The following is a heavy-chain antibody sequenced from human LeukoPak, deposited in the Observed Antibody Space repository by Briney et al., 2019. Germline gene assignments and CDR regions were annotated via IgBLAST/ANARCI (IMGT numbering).Heavy chain of an antibody. J-gene: IGHJ3*02. CDR1: GYTFTDYS. CDR3: GINRLGKALDM. V-gene: IGHV1-2*02. CDR2: IGPKRGDT. Sequence: ASVKVSCKASGYTFTDYSIHWARQAPGQGLEWMGWIGPKRGDTSYLQRFQGRVTVTRDTSISTAYMELSRLRSDDTAVYYCGINRLGKALDMWGQGTMVTVSS. D-gene: IGHD7-27*01.